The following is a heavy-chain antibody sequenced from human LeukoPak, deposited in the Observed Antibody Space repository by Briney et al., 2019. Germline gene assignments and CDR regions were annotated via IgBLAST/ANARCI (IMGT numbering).Heavy chain of an antibody. CDR3: ARGYYYDSSGSYYFDY. V-gene: IGHV1-2*02. J-gene: IGHJ4*02. Sequence: GASVKVSCKASGYTLTGYYMHWVRQAPGQGLEWMGWINPNSGGTNYAQKFQGRVTMTRDTSISTAYMELSRLRSDDTAVYYCARGYYYDSSGSYYFDYWGQGTLVTVSS. CDR2: INPNSGGT. CDR1: GYTLTGYY. D-gene: IGHD3-22*01.